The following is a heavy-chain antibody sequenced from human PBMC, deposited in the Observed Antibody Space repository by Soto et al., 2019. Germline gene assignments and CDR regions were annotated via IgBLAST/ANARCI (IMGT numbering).Heavy chain of an antibody. CDR2: INPNSGGT. D-gene: IGHD3-22*01. Sequence: ASVKVSCKASGYTFTGYYMHWVRQAPGQGLEWMGWINPNSGGTNYAQKFQGWVAMTRDTSISTAYMELSRLRSDDTAVYYCARDYDSSGSPLYYFDYWGQGTLVTVSS. CDR1: GYTFTGYY. CDR3: ARDYDSSGSPLYYFDY. V-gene: IGHV1-2*04. J-gene: IGHJ4*02.